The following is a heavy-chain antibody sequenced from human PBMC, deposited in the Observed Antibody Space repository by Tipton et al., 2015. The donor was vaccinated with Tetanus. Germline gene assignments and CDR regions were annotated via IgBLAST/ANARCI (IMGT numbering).Heavy chain of an antibody. Sequence: GSLRLSCAASGLAFSSYWMHWVRQAPGKGLVWVSRINSDGSSTSYADSVKGRSTISRDNAKNTLYLQMNSLRAEDTAVYYCARDSSMAVADPILWYWGQGTLVTVSS. J-gene: IGHJ4*02. D-gene: IGHD6-19*01. V-gene: IGHV3-74*01. CDR1: GLAFSSYW. CDR2: INSDGSST. CDR3: ARDSSMAVADPILWY.